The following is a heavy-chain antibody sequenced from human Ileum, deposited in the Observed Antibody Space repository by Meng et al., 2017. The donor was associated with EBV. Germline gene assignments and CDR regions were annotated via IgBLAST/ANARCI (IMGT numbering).Heavy chain of an antibody. D-gene: IGHD4-23*01. J-gene: IGHJ5*02. CDR1: GGSFNDYY. Sequence: QVRLHQCRSDLLKPSDPLSLTGAVYGGSFNDYYWPWLRQPPGKGLEWIGEIDQSGYTKFNPSLSSRATISRDTSNNQFSLRLNSVTAADTALYYCARYGRCNGNSFYCFDPWGQGTLVTVSS. V-gene: IGHV4-34*01. CDR2: IDQSGYT. CDR3: ARYGRCNGNSFYCFDP.